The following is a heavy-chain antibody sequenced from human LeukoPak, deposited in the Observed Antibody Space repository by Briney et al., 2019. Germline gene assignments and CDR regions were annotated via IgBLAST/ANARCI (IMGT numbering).Heavy chain of an antibody. J-gene: IGHJ6*03. CDR1: DGSTTGTRYY. D-gene: IGHD4-17*01. V-gene: IGHV4-39*06. Sequence: SETLSLTCTVSDGSTTGTRYYWGWFRQTPGKGPEWIGNINYRGAVYYNPSPRSRATISLDTSKNQFPLRLTSVTAADTAVYFCARVTKYDNSRNNYYMDVWGKGTTVTVSS. CDR2: INYRGAV. CDR3: ARVTKYDNSRNNYYMDV.